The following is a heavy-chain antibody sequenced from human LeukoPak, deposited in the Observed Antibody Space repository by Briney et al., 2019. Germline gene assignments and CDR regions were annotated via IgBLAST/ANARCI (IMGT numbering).Heavy chain of an antibody. D-gene: IGHD3-16*01. J-gene: IGHJ4*02. CDR2: IGATT. CDR1: GFTFSSYS. V-gene: IGHV3-23*01. CDR3: ATSRGSV. Sequence: GGSLRLSCAASGFTFSSYSMSWVRQASGKGLQWVSGIGATTSYADSVKGRFTVSRDNSKNTVHLQMNSLRAEDTAVYYCATSRGSVWGQGTLVTVSS.